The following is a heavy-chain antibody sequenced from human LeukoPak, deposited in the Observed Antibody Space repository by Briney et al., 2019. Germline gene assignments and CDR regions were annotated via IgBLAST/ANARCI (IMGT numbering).Heavy chain of an antibody. V-gene: IGHV4-39*01. CDR1: GGSISSSSYY. CDR2: IYYSGST. D-gene: IGHD3-16*02. Sequence: SETLSLTCTVSGGSISSSSYYWGWIRQPPGKGLEWIGSIYYSGSTYYNPSLKSRVTISADTSKNQFSLKLSSVTAADTAVYYCARHVIRRRLGELSLIDYWGQGTLVTVSS. CDR3: ARHVIRRRLGELSLIDY. J-gene: IGHJ4*02.